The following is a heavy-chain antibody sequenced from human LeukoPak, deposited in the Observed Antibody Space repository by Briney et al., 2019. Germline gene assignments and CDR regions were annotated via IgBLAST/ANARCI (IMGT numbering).Heavy chain of an antibody. D-gene: IGHD3-22*01. Sequence: GASVKVSCKASGYTFTGYYMHWVRQAPGQGLEWMGIINPSGGSTSYAQKFQGRVTMTRDMSTSTVYMELSSLRSEDTAVYYCARYGWVNDSSGYYYYFDYWGQGTLVTVSS. J-gene: IGHJ4*02. V-gene: IGHV1-46*01. CDR3: ARYGWVNDSSGYYYYFDY. CDR1: GYTFTGYY. CDR2: INPSGGST.